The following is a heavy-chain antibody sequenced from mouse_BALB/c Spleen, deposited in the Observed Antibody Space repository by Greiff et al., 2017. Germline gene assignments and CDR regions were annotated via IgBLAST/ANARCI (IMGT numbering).Heavy chain of an antibody. V-gene: IGHV2-9*02. CDR3: ARDEDYEDYAMDY. D-gene: IGHD2-4*01. CDR2: IWAGGST. CDR1: GFSLTSYG. J-gene: IGHJ4*01. Sequence: VNVVESGPGLVAPSQSLSITCTVSGFSLTSYGVHWVRQPPGKGLEWLGVIWAGGSTNYNSALMSRLSISKDNSKSQVFLKMNSLQTDDTAMYYCARDEDYEDYAMDYWGQGTSVTVSS.